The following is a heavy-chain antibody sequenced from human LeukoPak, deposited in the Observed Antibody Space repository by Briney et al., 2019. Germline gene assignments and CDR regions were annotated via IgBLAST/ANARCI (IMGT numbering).Heavy chain of an antibody. CDR2: INPNSGGT. J-gene: IGHJ4*02. D-gene: IGHD1-14*01. Sequence: ASVKVSCKASGGTFSSYAISWVRQAPGQGLEWMGWINPNSGGTNYAQKFQGRVTMTRDTSISTAYMELSRLRSDDTAVYYCARDSNLKPLPYWGQGTLVTVSS. CDR3: ARDSNLKPLPY. V-gene: IGHV1-2*02. CDR1: GGTFSSYA.